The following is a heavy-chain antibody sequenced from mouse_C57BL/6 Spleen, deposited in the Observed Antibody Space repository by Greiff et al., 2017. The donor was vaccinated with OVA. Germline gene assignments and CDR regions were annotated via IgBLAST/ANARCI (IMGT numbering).Heavy chain of an antibody. CDR1: GFSLTSYG. D-gene: IGHD3-3*01. CDR3: ARRRGTVPYYAMDY. V-gene: IGHV2-2*01. J-gene: IGHJ4*01. CDR2: IWSGGST. Sequence: VKLMESGPGLVQPSQSLSITCTVSGFSLTSYGVHWVRQSPGKGLEWLGVIWSGGSTDYNAAFISRLSISKDNSKSQVFFKMNSLQADDTAIYYCARRRGTVPYYAMDYWGQGTSVTVSS.